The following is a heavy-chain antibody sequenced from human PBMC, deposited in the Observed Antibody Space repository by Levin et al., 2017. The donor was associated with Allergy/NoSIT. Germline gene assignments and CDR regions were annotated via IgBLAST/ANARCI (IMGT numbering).Heavy chain of an antibody. D-gene: IGHD2-15*01. J-gene: IGHJ4*02. CDR1: GYTFTSYY. CDR3: ARDQDCSGGSCYNQESSRGDY. V-gene: IGHV1-46*03. CDR2: INPSGGST. Sequence: ASVKVSCKASGYTFTSYYMHWVRQAPGQGLEWMGIINPSGGSTSYAQKFQGRVTMTRDTSTSTVYMELSSLRSEDTAVYYCARDQDCSGGSCYNQESSRGDYWGQGTLVTVSS.